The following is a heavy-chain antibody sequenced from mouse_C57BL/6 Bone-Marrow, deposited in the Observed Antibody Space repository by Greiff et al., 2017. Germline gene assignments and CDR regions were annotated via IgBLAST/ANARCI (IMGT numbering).Heavy chain of an antibody. J-gene: IGHJ1*03. Sequence: QVQLQQPGAELVKPGASVQLSCKASGYTFTSYWMQWVKQRPGQGLEWIGEIDPSDSYTNSNQKFKGKDTLTVDTSSSTAYMQLSSLTSEDSAVYYCARGPITTVVSDWYFDVGGTGTTVTVSS. D-gene: IGHD1-1*01. V-gene: IGHV1-50*01. CDR1: GYTFTSYW. CDR3: ARGPITTVVSDWYFDV. CDR2: IDPSDSYT.